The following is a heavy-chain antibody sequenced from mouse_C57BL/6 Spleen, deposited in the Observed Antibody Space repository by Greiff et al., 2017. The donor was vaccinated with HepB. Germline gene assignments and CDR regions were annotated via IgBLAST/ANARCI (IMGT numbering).Heavy chain of an antibody. V-gene: IGHV1-69*01. CDR1: GYTFTSYW. D-gene: IGHD2-1*01. J-gene: IGHJ3*01. Sequence: VQLQQPGAELVMPGASVKLSCKASGYTFTSYWMHWVKQRPGQGLEWIGEIDPSDSYTNYNQKFKGKSTLTVDKSSSTAYMQLSSLTSEDSAVYYCAREGNGNYVPFAYWGQGTLVTVSA. CDR2: IDPSDSYT. CDR3: AREGNGNYVPFAY.